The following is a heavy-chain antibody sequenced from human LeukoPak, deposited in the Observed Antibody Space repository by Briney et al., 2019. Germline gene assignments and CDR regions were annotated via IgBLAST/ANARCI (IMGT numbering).Heavy chain of an antibody. J-gene: IGHJ5*02. Sequence: GGSLRLSCAASGFTFSSYGMHWVRQAPGKGLEWVAFIRYDGSNKYYADSVKGRFTISRDNSKNTLYLQMNSLRAEDTAVYYCAKDGSIAVAGTFWFGPWGQGTLVTVSS. CDR3: AKDGSIAVAGTFWFGP. D-gene: IGHD6-19*01. CDR2: IRYDGSNK. CDR1: GFTFSSYG. V-gene: IGHV3-30*02.